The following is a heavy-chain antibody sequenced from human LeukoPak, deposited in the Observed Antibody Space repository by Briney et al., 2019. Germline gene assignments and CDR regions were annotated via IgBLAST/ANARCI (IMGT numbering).Heavy chain of an antibody. J-gene: IGHJ4*02. V-gene: IGHV4-34*01. D-gene: IGHD3-16*01. CDR1: GGSFSGYY. CDR3: ARQEVILFDY. Sequence: PSETLSLTCAVYGGSFSGYYWSWIRQPPGKGLEWIGEINHSGCTNYNPSLKSRVTISVDTSKNQFSLKLSSVTAADTAVYYCARQEVILFDYWGQGTLVTVSS. CDR2: INHSGCT.